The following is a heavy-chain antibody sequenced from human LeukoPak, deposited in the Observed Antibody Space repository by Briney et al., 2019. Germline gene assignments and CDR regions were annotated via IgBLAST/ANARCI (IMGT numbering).Heavy chain of an antibody. CDR3: ARDLAARPHWFDP. CDR2: IKQDGSEK. CDR1: GFTFSSYW. D-gene: IGHD6-6*01. J-gene: IGHJ5*02. V-gene: IGHV3-7*01. Sequence: GGSLRLSCAASGFTFSSYWMSWVRQAPGKGLEWVANIKQDGSEKYYVDSVKGRFTISRDNAKNSLYLQMNSLRAEDKAVYYCARDLAARPHWFDPWGQGTLVTVSS.